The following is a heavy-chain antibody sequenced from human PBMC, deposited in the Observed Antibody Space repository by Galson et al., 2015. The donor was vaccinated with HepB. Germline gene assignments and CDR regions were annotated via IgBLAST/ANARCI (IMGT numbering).Heavy chain of an antibody. CDR1: GFSFSSNW. CDR2: INQDGAKK. V-gene: IGHV3-7*03. D-gene: IGHD3-22*01. CDR3: VRDSTYYDGSAYYDNLDS. J-gene: IGHJ4*02. Sequence: SLRLSCAASGFSFSSNWMSWVRQAPGKGLEWVANINQDGAKKNYVDSVKGRFTISRDNAKNSLYLEMNSLRAEDTAMYHCVRDSTYYDGSAYYDNLDSWGQGTLVTVSS.